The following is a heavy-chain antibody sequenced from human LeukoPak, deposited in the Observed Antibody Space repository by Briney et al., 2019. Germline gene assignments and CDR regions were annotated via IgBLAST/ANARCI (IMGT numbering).Heavy chain of an antibody. J-gene: IGHJ4*02. CDR3: ARVADGSGTYIDY. CDR1: GFNVSNNY. D-gene: IGHD3-10*01. Sequence: GGSLRLSCAASGFNVSNNYMGWVRQAPGKGLEWVSVVYGDGSTYYPDSVKGRFTLSSDSSQNTLYLQLDSLRAEDTAVYYCARVADGSGTYIDYWGQGTLVTVSS. V-gene: IGHV3-66*02. CDR2: VYGDGST.